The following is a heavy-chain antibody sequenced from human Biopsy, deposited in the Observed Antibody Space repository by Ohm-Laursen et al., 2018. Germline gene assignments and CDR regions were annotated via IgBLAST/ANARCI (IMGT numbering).Heavy chain of an antibody. V-gene: IGHV4-59*01. CDR1: GGSISSDY. CDR3: ARDSGILNYGNFKYYHYYGMNV. Sequence: GTLSLTCTASGGSISSDYWSWIRQPPGKGLEWIGHIYYSVMTNYNPSLQSRVSISVDTSRNQVSLTLRSVTAADTAVYYCARDSGILNYGNFKYYHYYGMNVWGQGTKVTVSS. CDR2: IYYSVMT. D-gene: IGHD4-11*01. J-gene: IGHJ6*02.